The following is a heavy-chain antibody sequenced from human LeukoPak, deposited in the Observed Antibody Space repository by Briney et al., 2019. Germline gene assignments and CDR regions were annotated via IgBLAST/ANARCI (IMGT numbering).Heavy chain of an antibody. J-gene: IGHJ4*02. Sequence: PGRSLRLSCAASGFTFSNYGMHWVRQAPGKGLEWVAIIWSDGSNKYYADSVKGRFTISRDNSKNTLYLQMNSLRVEDTAVYYCAKDRGYSGYDWEGVFDYWGQGTLVTVSS. V-gene: IGHV3-33*06. CDR1: GFTFSNYG. CDR2: IWSDGSNK. D-gene: IGHD5-12*01. CDR3: AKDRGYSGYDWEGVFDY.